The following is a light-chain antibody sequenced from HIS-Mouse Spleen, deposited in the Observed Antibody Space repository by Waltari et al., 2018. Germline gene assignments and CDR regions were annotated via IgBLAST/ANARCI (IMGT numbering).Light chain of an antibody. CDR2: DAS. Sequence: AIQLTQSPSSLSASLGDRVTITCRASQGISSALAWYQQKPGKAPKLLIYDASRLESGVPSRFSGSGSGTDFTLTISSLHPEDFATYYCQQFNSYPALTFGGGTKVEIK. J-gene: IGKJ4*01. CDR1: QGISSA. CDR3: QQFNSYPALT. V-gene: IGKV1-13*02.